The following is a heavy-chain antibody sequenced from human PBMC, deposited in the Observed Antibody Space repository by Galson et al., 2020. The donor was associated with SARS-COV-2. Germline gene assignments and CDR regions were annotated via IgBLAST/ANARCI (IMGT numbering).Heavy chain of an antibody. Sequence: GGSLRLSCAASGFSFSTYAIHWVRQAPGKGLEWVALVSHDGSSKYYADSVKGRFTISRDNSNTTFLQLNSLRPEDTAVYYCAKGLFSNWPEIVDLWGQGTLVTVSS. CDR2: VSHDGSSK. J-gene: IGHJ4*02. D-gene: IGHD6-13*01. V-gene: IGHV3-30*18. CDR3: AKGLFSNWPEIVDL. CDR1: GFSFSTYA.